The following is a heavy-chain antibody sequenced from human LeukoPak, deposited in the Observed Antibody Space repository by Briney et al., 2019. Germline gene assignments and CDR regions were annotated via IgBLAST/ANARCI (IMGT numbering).Heavy chain of an antibody. V-gene: IGHV3-23*01. CDR2: ISGSGGST. Sequence: GGSLRLSCAASGFTFSSYAMSWVRQAPGKGLEWVSAISGSGGSTYYADPVKGRFTISRDNSKNTLYLQMNSLRAEDTAVYYCAKDHYYDSSGYYYPKYYFDYWGQGTLVTVSS. J-gene: IGHJ4*02. CDR3: AKDHYYDSSGYYYPKYYFDY. CDR1: GFTFSSYA. D-gene: IGHD3-22*01.